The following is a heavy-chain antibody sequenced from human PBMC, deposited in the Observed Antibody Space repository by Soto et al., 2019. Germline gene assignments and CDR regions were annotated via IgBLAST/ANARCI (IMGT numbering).Heavy chain of an antibody. CDR2: MNPNSGNT. V-gene: IGHV1-8*01. J-gene: IGHJ6*02. CDR3: AREKTSYGMDV. CDR1: GYTFTSYD. Sequence: QVQLVQSGAEVKKPGASVKVSCKASGYTFTSYDINWVRQATGQGLEWMGWMNPNSGNTGYAQGRVTMTRNTSISTAYMELSSLRSEDTAVYYCAREKTSYGMDVWGQGTTVTVSS.